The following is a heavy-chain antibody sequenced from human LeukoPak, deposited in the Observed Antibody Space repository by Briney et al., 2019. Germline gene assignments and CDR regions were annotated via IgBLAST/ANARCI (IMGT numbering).Heavy chain of an antibody. CDR2: INRDGSVR. V-gene: IGHV3-7*01. CDR3: ARDPGSSAFDS. J-gene: IGHJ4*02. CDR1: GFSVSGYW. D-gene: IGHD5/OR15-5a*01. Sequence: GGSLRLSCAVSGFSVSGYWMTWVRQAPGKGLEFVANINRDGSVRNYVDSVKGRFTISRDNAENSLHLQMNSLRADDTAVYYCARDPGSSAFDSWGQGTLVTVSS.